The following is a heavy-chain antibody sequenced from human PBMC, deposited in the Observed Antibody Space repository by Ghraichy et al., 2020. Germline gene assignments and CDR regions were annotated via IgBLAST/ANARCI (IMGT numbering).Heavy chain of an antibody. CDR2: IKNKVNSYTT. D-gene: IGHD6-19*01. V-gene: IGHV3-72*01. Sequence: ALRLSCEASGFTFSDHYMDWVRQAPGKGLEWVGLIKNKVNSYTTEYAASVKGRFTISRDNSKNSLYLQMNSLKVEDTAVYYCAKASGGWFDYWGRGTLVTVSS. CDR1: GFTFSDHY. J-gene: IGHJ4*02. CDR3: AKASGGWFDY.